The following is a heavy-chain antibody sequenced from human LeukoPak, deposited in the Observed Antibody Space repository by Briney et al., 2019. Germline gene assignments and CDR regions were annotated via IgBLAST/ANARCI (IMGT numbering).Heavy chain of an antibody. CDR3: AGGQGWHFDL. D-gene: IGHD2-15*01. J-gene: IGHJ2*01. CDR2: ISTTNTI. CDR1: GFSFNSHS. V-gene: IGHV3-48*01. Sequence: GGSLRPSCAASGFSFNSHSMSWVRQAPGKGLEWLSYISTTNTIYYADSVKGRFTVSRDNAKNSLFLQMNSLRAEDTAVYYCAGGQGWHFDLWGRGTLITVSS.